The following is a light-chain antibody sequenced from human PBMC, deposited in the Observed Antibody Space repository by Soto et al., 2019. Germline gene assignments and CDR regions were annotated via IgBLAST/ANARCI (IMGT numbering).Light chain of an antibody. J-gene: IGKJ1*01. V-gene: IGKV1-39*01. CDR1: QSISTY. Sequence: DIQMTQSPSTLSASVGDRVTITCRASQSISTYLNWYQQKVGRAPTLLIYAASSLQSGVPSRFSGGGSGTDFTLTISSLQPEDFAMYFCQQCYSSPRTFDQGTKVEIK. CDR3: QQCYSSPRT. CDR2: AAS.